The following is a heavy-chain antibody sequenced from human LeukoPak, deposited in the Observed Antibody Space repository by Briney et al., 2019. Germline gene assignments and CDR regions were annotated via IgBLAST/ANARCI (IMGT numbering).Heavy chain of an antibody. CDR2: VDGGGGGT. V-gene: IGHV3-23*01. Sequence: GGSLRLSCADSGFTLSSYAMTWVRQAPGRGLEWGSSVDGGGGGTYYADSVKGRFTISRDNSKDTLYLQMNGLRAEDTAVYYCAKGGKWDVTPFDYWGQGTLVTVSS. D-gene: IGHD1-26*01. CDR1: GFTLSSYA. J-gene: IGHJ4*02. CDR3: AKGGKWDVTPFDY.